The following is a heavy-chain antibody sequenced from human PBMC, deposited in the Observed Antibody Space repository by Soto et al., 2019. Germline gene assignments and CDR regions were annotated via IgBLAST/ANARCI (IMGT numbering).Heavy chain of an antibody. CDR3: ARDYGEGPADY. Sequence: ASVKGSCKASGYTFTNYGFSWVRQAPGQGLEWMGWISTYNGDTNYEQKFQGRVTMSTDTSTSTAQMELRSLRFDDTAVYYCARDYGEGPADYWGQGTQVTVSS. V-gene: IGHV1-18*01. D-gene: IGHD4-17*01. J-gene: IGHJ4*02. CDR1: GYTFTNYG. CDR2: ISTYNGDT.